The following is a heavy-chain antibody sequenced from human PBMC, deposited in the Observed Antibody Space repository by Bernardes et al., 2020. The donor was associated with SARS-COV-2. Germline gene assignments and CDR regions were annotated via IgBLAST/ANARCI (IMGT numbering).Heavy chain of an antibody. CDR3: ARGYNMGSNSGNWFDP. D-gene: IGHD1-1*01. CDR1: GGSISSGSNY. Sequence: SETLSLTCTVSGGSISSGSNYWNWIRQPAGKGLEWIGRMYTSGSTNYNPSLKSRVTISVDTSKNQFSLKLSSVTAADTAVYYCARGYNMGSNSGNWFDPWGQGTLVTVSS. J-gene: IGHJ5*02. V-gene: IGHV4-61*02. CDR2: MYTSGST.